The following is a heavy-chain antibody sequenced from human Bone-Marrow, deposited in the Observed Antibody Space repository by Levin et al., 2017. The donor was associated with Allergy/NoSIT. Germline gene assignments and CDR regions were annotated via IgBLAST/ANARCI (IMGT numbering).Heavy chain of an antibody. CDR1: GFTFSTYW. CDR2: TNEDGRIT. CDR3: ANLRGGWPYYFES. V-gene: IGHV3-74*01. J-gene: IGHJ4*02. Sequence: PGGSLRLSCAASGFTFSTYWMHWVRQGPGKGLVWVSRTNEDGRITNYADTVKGRFTISRDNARNTLYLQMNSLRAEDTAVYYCANLRGGWPYYFESWGQGTLVTVSS. D-gene: IGHD2-15*01.